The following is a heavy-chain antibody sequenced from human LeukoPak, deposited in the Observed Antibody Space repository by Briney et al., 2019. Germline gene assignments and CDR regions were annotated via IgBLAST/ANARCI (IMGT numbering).Heavy chain of an antibody. Sequence: GGSLRLSCAASGFTFSSYAMSWVRQAPGKGLGWVSAISGSGGSTYYADSVKGRFTISRDNSKNTLYLQMNSLRAEDTAVYYCAKDKEYSSSKFDYWGQGTLVTVSS. CDR1: GFTFSSYA. D-gene: IGHD6-6*01. CDR2: ISGSGGST. V-gene: IGHV3-23*01. CDR3: AKDKEYSSSKFDY. J-gene: IGHJ4*02.